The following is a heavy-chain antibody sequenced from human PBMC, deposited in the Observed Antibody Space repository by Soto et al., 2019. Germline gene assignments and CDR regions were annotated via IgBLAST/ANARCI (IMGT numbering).Heavy chain of an antibody. D-gene: IGHD6-13*01. Sequence: ASETLSLTXAVSGGSISSSNWWSWVRQPPGKGLEWIGEIYHSGSTNYNPSLKSRVTISVDKSKNQFSLKLSSVTAADTAVYYCARAQSSSWYNYGMDVWGQGTTVTVSS. V-gene: IGHV4-4*02. CDR1: GGSISSSNW. J-gene: IGHJ6*02. CDR3: ARAQSSSWYNYGMDV. CDR2: IYHSGST.